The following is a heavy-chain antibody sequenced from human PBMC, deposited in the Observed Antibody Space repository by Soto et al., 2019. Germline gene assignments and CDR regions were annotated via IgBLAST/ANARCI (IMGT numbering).Heavy chain of an antibody. V-gene: IGHV3-9*01. Sequence: EVQLVESGGGLVQPGRSLRLSCAASGFTFDDYAMHWVRQAPGKGLEWVSGISWNSGSIGYADSVKGRFTISRDNAKNSVYLQMNSLRAEDTALYYCAKMIMITVGGAFDIWGQGTMVTVSS. J-gene: IGHJ3*02. CDR3: AKMIMITVGGAFDI. CDR1: GFTFDDYA. CDR2: ISWNSGSI. D-gene: IGHD3-16*01.